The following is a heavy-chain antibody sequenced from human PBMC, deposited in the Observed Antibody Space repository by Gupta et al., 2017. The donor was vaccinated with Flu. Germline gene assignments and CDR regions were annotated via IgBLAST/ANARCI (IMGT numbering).Heavy chain of an antibody. Sequence: TISDYAMRWVRQAPGKGLEWVSSISGSSANTYYADSVKGRFTTSRDNSKNTLYLRMTSLRVEDTAAYYCTKGPGAMETDYWGQGTLVSVSA. J-gene: IGHJ4*02. V-gene: IGHV3-23*01. CDR3: TKGPGAMETDY. CDR1: TISDYA. CDR2: ISGSSANT. D-gene: IGHD2-2*01.